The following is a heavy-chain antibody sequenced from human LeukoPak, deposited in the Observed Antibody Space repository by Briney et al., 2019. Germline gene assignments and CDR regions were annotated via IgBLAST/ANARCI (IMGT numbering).Heavy chain of an antibody. CDR3: ARQIALVEPTDPNWFDS. D-gene: IGHD2-8*02. J-gene: IGHJ5*01. CDR1: GDSISSSTYY. Sequence: SETLSLTCSVSGDSISSSTYYWGWIRQPPGKGLEWIGSVYYSGSTYYTPSLKSRVTISLDTSMNHFSLRLTSVTAADTAVYYCARQIALVEPTDPNWFDSWGQGTLVTVSS. CDR2: VYYSGST. V-gene: IGHV4-39*07.